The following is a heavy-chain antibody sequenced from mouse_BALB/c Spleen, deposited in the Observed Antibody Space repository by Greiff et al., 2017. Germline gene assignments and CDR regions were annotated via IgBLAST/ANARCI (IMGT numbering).Heavy chain of an antibody. J-gene: IGHJ3*01. CDR1: GYTFTSYT. Sequence: QVQLQQSAAELARPGASVKMSCKASGYTFTSYTMHWVKQRPGQGLEWIGYINPSSGYTEYNQKFKDKTTLTADKSSSTAYMQLSSLTSEDSAVYYCAREASWFAYWGQGTLVTVSA. CDR3: AREASWFAY. CDR2: INPSSGYT. V-gene: IGHV1-4*02.